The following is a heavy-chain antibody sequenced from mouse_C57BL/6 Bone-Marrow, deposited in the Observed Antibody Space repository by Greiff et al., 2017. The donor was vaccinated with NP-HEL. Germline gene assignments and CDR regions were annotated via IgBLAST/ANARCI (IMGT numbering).Heavy chain of an antibody. Sequence: EVKLMESGAELVKPGASVKLSCTASGFNITDYYMHWVKQRTEQGLEWIGRIDPEDGETKYAPKFQGKATITADTSSNTAYLQRSSLTSDDTAVYYCATLWQRGDYWGQGTTLTVSS. CDR2: IDPEDGET. CDR3: ATLWQRGDY. D-gene: IGHD1-1*02. J-gene: IGHJ2*01. V-gene: IGHV14-2*01. CDR1: GFNITDYY.